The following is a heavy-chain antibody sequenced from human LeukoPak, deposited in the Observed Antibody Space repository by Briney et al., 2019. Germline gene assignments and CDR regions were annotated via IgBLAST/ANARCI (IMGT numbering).Heavy chain of an antibody. CDR1: GFTFRSYG. CDR2: ISYDGSNK. V-gene: IGHV3-30*18. D-gene: IGHD5-12*01. Sequence: GRSLRLSCAASGFTFRSYGMHWVRQAPGKGLEWVAVISYDGSNKYYADSVKGRFTISRDNSKNTLYLQMNSLRAEDTAVYYCAKDGSGYDYYFDYWGQGTLVTVSS. J-gene: IGHJ4*02. CDR3: AKDGSGYDYYFDY.